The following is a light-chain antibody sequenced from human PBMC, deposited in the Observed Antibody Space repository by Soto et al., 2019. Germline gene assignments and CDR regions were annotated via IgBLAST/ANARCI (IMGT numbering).Light chain of an antibody. CDR3: HLYRLPPPRP. CDR1: QSVSSNY. V-gene: IGKV3-20*01. J-gene: IGKJ1*01. CDR2: GAS. Sequence: EIVLTQSPGIMSLSPGERATLSCRASQSVSSNYLAWYQHKPGQAPRLLIYGASSRATGIPDRFSGSGSGTDFTLTIGRLEPEDFAVYFCHLYRLPPPRPFGQATMV.